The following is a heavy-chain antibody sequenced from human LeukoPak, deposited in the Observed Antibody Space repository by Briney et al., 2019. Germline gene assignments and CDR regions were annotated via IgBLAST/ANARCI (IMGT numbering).Heavy chain of an antibody. CDR3: ARAYCSGNSCYIYYYYYYYMDV. D-gene: IGHD2-15*01. V-gene: IGHV4-34*01. Sequence: PSETLSLTCAVYGGSFSGYYWSWIRQPPGKGLEWIGEINHSGSTNYNPSLKSRVTISVDTSKNQFSLKLSSVTAADTAVYYCARAYCSGNSCYIYYYYYYYMDVWGKGTTVTVSS. J-gene: IGHJ6*03. CDR2: INHSGST. CDR1: GGSFSGYY.